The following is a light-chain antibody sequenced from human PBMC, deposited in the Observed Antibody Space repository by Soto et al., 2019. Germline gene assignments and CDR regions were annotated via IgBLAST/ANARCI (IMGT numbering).Light chain of an antibody. J-gene: IGKJ1*01. CDR2: AAS. CDR3: QQYGYSWS. Sequence: EIVLTQSPGTLSLSPGERATLSCRASQSVRNNYLAWYQHKPGQAPRVLIHAASNRATGIPDRFSGSGSGTDFTLIISMLEPDVFALYYCQQYGYSWSFGQGTKVEIK. CDR1: QSVRNNY. V-gene: IGKV3-20*01.